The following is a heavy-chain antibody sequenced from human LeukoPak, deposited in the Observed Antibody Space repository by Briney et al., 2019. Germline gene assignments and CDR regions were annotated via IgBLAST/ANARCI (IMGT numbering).Heavy chain of an antibody. CDR2: ISGYNGNT. CDR3: ARDLGSWYLYY. D-gene: IGHD6-13*01. Sequence: ASVKVSCKTSGYSFTSYGVSWGRQAPGQGLEWMGWISGYNGNTNYAQRLQGRVTMTTDTSTSTAYMELRSLRSDDTAVYYCARDLGSWYLYYWGQGTLVTVSS. V-gene: IGHV1-18*01. J-gene: IGHJ4*02. CDR1: GYSFTSYG.